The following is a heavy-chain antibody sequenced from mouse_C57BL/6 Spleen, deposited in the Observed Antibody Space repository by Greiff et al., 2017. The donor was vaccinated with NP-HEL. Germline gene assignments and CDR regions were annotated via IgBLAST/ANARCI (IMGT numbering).Heavy chain of an antibody. CDR1: GYTFTSYW. CDR2: IHPNSGST. D-gene: IGHD3-2*02. J-gene: IGHJ4*01. V-gene: IGHV1-64*01. Sequence: QVQLQQPGAELVKPGASVKLSCKASGYTFTSYWMHWVKQRPGQGLEWIGMIHPNSGSTNYNEKFKSKATLTVDKSSSTAYMQLSSLTSEDSAVYYCARGRDRSGYGGYAMDYWGQGTSVTVSS. CDR3: ARGRDRSGYGGYAMDY.